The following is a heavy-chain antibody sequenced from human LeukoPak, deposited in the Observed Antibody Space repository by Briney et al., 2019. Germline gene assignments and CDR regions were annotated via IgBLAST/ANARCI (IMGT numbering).Heavy chain of an antibody. V-gene: IGHV4-39*01. CDR1: GGSISSSSYY. J-gene: IGHJ6*02. Sequence: SETLSLTCTVSGGSISSSSYYWGWIRQPPGKGLVWIGSIYYSGSTYYNPSLKSRVTISVDTSKNQFSLKLSSVTAADTAVYYCARRVYCSGGSCYSAIWGYYYGMDVWGQGTTVTVSS. D-gene: IGHD2-15*01. CDR2: IYYSGST. CDR3: ARRVYCSGGSCYSAIWGYYYGMDV.